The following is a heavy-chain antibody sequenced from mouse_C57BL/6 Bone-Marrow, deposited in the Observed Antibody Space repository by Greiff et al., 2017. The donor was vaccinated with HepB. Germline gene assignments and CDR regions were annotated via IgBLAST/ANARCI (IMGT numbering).Heavy chain of an antibody. V-gene: IGHV14-4*01. J-gene: IGHJ2*01. D-gene: IGHD2-1*01. CDR2: IDPENGDT. CDR3: TTIYYTY. CDR1: GFNIKDDY. Sequence: DVQLQESGAELVRPGASVKLSCTASGFNIKDDYMHWVKQRPEQGLEWIGWIDPENGDTEYASKFQGKATITADTSSNTAYLQLSSLTSEDTAVYYCTTIYYTYWGQGTTLTVSS.